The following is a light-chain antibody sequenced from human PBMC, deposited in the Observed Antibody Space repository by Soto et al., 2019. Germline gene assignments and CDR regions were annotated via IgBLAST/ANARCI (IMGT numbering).Light chain of an antibody. CDR2: GAS. J-gene: IGKJ2*01. CDR1: QSVSSSY. Sequence: EIVLTQSPGTLSLSPGERVTLSCRASQSVSSSYLAWYQQKPGQAPRLLIYGASSRATGSPDRFSGSGSGTDFTLTISRLEPEDFAVYYCQQYGSSPYTFGQGTKVEIK. CDR3: QQYGSSPYT. V-gene: IGKV3-20*01.